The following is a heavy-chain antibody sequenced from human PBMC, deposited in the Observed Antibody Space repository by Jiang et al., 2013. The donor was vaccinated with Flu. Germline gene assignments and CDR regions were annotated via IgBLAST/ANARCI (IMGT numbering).Heavy chain of an antibody. V-gene: IGHV4-39*07. CDR1: GGSFSSSTYY. Sequence: GSGLVKPSETLSLTCTVSGGSFSSSTYYWDWIRQPPGKGLEWIGNVHYTGSTYYNPSLNSRVTMSLDTSKNQFSLKLSSVTAADTAVYYCARHLQHPSFDYWGEGALVTVSS. D-gene: IGHD5-18*01. J-gene: IGHJ4*02. CDR2: VHYTGST. CDR3: ARHLQHPSFDY.